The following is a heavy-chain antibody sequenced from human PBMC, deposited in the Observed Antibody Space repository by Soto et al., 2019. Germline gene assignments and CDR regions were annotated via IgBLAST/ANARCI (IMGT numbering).Heavy chain of an antibody. CDR1: RGCLSSYY. V-gene: IGHV4-4*07. Sequence: PYESLSLTGTLARGCLSSYYWSWIRQHAGKRLEWIGRLCTSGSTNYNPCLKSRVTMSVDTSKNQFSLKLSSVTAADTAVYYCARGPGVYGSGSNYNENWFGPWGQGTLVTVSS. CDR3: ARGPGVYGSGSNYNENWFGP. CDR2: LCTSGST. J-gene: IGHJ5*02. D-gene: IGHD3-10*01.